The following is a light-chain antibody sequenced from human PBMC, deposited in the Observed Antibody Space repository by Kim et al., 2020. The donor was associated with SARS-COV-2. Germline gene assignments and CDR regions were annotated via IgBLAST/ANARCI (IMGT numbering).Light chain of an antibody. CDR2: LNSDGSN. Sequence: VKRNRKERSGESSNAMGGDKKQGEKGTREWMKLNSDGSNSKGDGNPDRFSGSSAGAERYLTICSLQSEDEADYYCQTWGTGTHWVFGGGTQLTVL. J-gene: IGLJ3*02. CDR3: QTWGTGTHWV. V-gene: IGLV4-69*01. CDR1: SGESSNA.